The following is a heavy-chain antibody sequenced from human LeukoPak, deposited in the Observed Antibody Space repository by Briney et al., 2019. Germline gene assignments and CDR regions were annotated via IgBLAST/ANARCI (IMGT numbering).Heavy chain of an antibody. D-gene: IGHD3-10*01. CDR2: IIPILDMA. Sequence: SVKVSCKASGYTFTSYGISWVRQAPRQGLEWLGRIIPILDMADYAEKFQGRVTLSADNSTSTDYMELSSLTSDDTALYYCARDHSSGGDYNNWFDPWGQGTQVTVSS. CDR3: ARDHSSGGDYNNWFDP. J-gene: IGHJ5*02. V-gene: IGHV1-69*04. CDR1: GYTFTSYG.